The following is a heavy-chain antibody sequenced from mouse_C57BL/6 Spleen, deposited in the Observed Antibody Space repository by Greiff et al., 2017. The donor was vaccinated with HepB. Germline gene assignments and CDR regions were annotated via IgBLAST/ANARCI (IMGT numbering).Heavy chain of an antibody. CDR1: GFTFTDYY. V-gene: IGHV7-3*01. Sequence: EVQRVESGGGLVQPGGSLSLSCAASGFTFTDYYMSWVRQPPGKALEWLGFIRNKANGYTTEYSASVKGRFTISRDNSQSILYLQMNALRAEDSATYYCARFGYYYDIDDWGQGTSVTASS. J-gene: IGHJ4*01. CDR3: ARFGYYYDIDD. CDR2: IRNKANGYTT. D-gene: IGHD2-2*01.